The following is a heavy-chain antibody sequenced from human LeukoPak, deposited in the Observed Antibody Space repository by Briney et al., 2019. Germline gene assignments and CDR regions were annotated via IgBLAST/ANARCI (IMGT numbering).Heavy chain of an antibody. CDR1: GGSFSGYY. J-gene: IGHJ5*02. D-gene: IGHD2-21*02. CDR3: ARETYCGGDCYTNWFDH. V-gene: IGHV4-34*01. CDR2: INHSGST. Sequence: PETLSLTCAVYGGSFSGYYWSWIRQPPGKGLEWIGEINHSGSTNYNPSLKSRVTISVDTSKNQFSLKLSSVTAADTAVYYCARETYCGGDCYTNWFDHWGQGTLVTVSS.